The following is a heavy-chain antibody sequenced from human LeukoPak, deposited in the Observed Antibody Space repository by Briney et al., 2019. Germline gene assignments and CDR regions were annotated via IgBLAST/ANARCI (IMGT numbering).Heavy chain of an antibody. V-gene: IGHV3-21*04. CDR3: ARAPFSYTAMVTGPYWYFDL. CDR1: GFIFNSHS. Sequence: GGSLRLSCAASGFIFNSHSMNWVRQAPGKGLEWVSSISSSSSYIYYADSVKGRFTISRDNSKNTLYLQMNSLRAEDTAVYYCARAPFSYTAMVTGPYWYFDLWGRGTLVTVSS. J-gene: IGHJ2*01. D-gene: IGHD5-18*01. CDR2: ISSSSSYI.